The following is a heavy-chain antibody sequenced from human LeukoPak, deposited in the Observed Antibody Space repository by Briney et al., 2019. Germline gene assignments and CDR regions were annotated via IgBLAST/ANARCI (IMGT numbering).Heavy chain of an antibody. Sequence: GGSLRLSCAASGFTFSSYAMHWVRQAPGKGLEWVAVISYDGSNKYYADSVKGRLTISRDNSKNMLYLQMNSLRAEDTAVYYCAKESDLYGSGSYPIDYWGQGTLVTVSS. CDR1: GFTFSSYA. CDR2: ISYDGSNK. V-gene: IGHV3-30-3*01. D-gene: IGHD3-10*01. CDR3: AKESDLYGSGSYPIDY. J-gene: IGHJ4*02.